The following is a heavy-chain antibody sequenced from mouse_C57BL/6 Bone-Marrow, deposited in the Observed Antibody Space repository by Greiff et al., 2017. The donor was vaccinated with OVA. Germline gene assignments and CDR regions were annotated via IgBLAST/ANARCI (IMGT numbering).Heavy chain of an antibody. Sequence: VHVKQPGPELVKPGASVKISCKASGYSFTDYNMNWVKQSNGKSLEWIGVINPNYGTTSYNQKFKGKATLTVDQSSSTAYMQLNSLTSEDSAVYYCARSDLLWYFDVWGTGTTVTVSS. D-gene: IGHD2-1*01. J-gene: IGHJ1*03. CDR3: ARSDLLWYFDV. CDR1: GYSFTDYN. CDR2: INPNYGTT. V-gene: IGHV1-39*01.